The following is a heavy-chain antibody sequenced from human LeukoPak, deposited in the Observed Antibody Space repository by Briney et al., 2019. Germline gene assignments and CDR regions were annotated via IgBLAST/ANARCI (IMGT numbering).Heavy chain of an antibody. Sequence: SETLSLTCTVSGASISGSNFYWDWIRQSPGNGLEWIGNIYYGETTSYNPSFKSRVTISVDSSKNQFSLKVNSVTAADTAMYFCVRHYVLHIVGPSYWGQGILVTVSS. V-gene: IGHV4-39*01. D-gene: IGHD1-26*01. CDR1: GASISGSNFY. J-gene: IGHJ4*02. CDR3: VRHYVLHIVGPSY. CDR2: IYYGETT.